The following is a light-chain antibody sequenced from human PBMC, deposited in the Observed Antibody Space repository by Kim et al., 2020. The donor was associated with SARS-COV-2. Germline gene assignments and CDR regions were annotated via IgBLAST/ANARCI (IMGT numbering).Light chain of an antibody. J-gene: IGLJ1*01. CDR1: NSDIGAYDY. Sequence: QSALTQPASVSGFPGQSITISCTGTNSDIGAYDYVAFFQQHPDKVPRLIIYDINKRPSGISSRFSGCKSGNTASLTISGLQADDEADYYCSSYTLSDTFVFGTGTKVTVL. CDR3: SSYTLSDTFV. V-gene: IGLV2-14*03. CDR2: DIN.